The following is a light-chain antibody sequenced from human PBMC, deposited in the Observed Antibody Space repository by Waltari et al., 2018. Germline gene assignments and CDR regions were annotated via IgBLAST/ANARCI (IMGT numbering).Light chain of an antibody. CDR1: ASPKQS. Sequence: SYELTQPPSVSVSPGQTDRSTCSGDASPKQSGYWYQQKPAQAPVLVIYKYTARPPGIPERFSGSSSGTTVTLTISGVQAEDEADYYCQSADSADTYVVFGGGTKLTVL. V-gene: IGLV3-25*03. CDR2: KYT. J-gene: IGLJ2*01. CDR3: QSADSADTYVV.